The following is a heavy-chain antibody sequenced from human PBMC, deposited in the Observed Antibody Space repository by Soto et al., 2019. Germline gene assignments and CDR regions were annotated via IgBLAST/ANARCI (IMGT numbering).Heavy chain of an antibody. CDR3: AATPRY. Sequence: SETLSLTCTVSGASISRYYWSWIRQSPGKGLEWIGYLYNTGSTIYNPSLKSRVTISVDTSKNQFSLKMNSVTAADTAVYYCAATPRYWGQGTQVTVSS. CDR1: GASISRYY. J-gene: IGHJ4*02. CDR2: LYNTGST. V-gene: IGHV4-59*01.